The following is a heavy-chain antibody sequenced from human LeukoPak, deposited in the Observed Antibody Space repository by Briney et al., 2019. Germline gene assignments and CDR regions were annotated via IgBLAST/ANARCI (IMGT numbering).Heavy chain of an antibody. V-gene: IGHV4-59*01. Sequence: PSETLSLTCTVSGGSISSYYWSWIRQPPGKGLEWIGYIYYSGSTNYNPSLKSRVTISVDTSKNQFSLKLSSVTAADTAVYHCAREKGRIVVVPAAIKVFGYWGQGTLVTVSS. J-gene: IGHJ4*02. D-gene: IGHD2-2*01. CDR1: GGSISSYY. CDR3: AREKGRIVVVPAAIKVFGY. CDR2: IYYSGST.